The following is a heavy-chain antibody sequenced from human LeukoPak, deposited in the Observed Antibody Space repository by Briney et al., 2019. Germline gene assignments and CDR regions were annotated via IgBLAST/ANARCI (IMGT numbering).Heavy chain of an antibody. CDR2: IYHSGST. CDR1: GGSISSSNW. Sequence: SETLSLTCAVSGGSISSSNWWSWVRQPPGKGLEWIGEIYHSGSTNYNPSLKSRVTISVDKSKNQFSLKLSSVTAADTAVYYCARDYDISTGYHTPRFGDGGQGTLVTVSS. V-gene: IGHV4-4*02. D-gene: IGHD3-9*01. J-gene: IGHJ4*02. CDR3: ARDYDISTGYHTPRFGD.